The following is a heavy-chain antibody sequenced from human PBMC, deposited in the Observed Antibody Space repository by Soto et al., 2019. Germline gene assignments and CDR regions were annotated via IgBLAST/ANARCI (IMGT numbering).Heavy chain of an antibody. V-gene: IGHV3-48*02. J-gene: IGHJ4*02. CDR1: GFTFSSYS. CDR3: ARAPYRDSGYDWYFDY. Sequence: GGSLRLSCAASGFTFSSYSMNWVRQAPGKGLEWVSYISSSSSTIYYADSVKGRFTISRDNAKNSLYLQMNSLRDEDTAVYYCARAPYRDSGYDWYFDYWGQGTLVTVSS. D-gene: IGHD5-12*01. CDR2: ISSSSSTI.